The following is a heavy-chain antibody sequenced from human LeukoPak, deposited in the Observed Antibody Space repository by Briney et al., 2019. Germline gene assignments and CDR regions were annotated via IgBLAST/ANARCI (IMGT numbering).Heavy chain of an antibody. CDR2: INGDGTDT. J-gene: IGHJ4*02. CDR1: GFTFSGHW. D-gene: IGHD2-8*01. CDR3: AKDKWWGASDH. V-gene: IGHV3-74*03. Sequence: PGGSLRLSCEASGFTFSGHWMHWVRQIQGKGLEWVAMINGDGTDTTYAGSGKGRLTVSRDNAKNTVYLQMNTLRADDTAVYHCAKDKWWGASDHWGQGSLVTVSS.